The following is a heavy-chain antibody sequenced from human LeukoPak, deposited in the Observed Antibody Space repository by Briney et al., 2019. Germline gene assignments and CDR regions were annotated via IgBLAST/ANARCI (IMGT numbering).Heavy chain of an antibody. Sequence: SETLSLTCTVSGGSISSYYWSWIRQPPGKGLEWIGYIYYSGSTNYNPSLKSRVTISVDTSKNQFSLRLSSVTAAETAVYYFARVPAFYYGDYWTTSNYFDYWGQGTLVTVSS. CDR1: GGSISSYY. CDR2: IYYSGST. CDR3: ARVPAFYYGDYWTTSNYFDY. J-gene: IGHJ4*02. D-gene: IGHD4-17*01. V-gene: IGHV4-59*01.